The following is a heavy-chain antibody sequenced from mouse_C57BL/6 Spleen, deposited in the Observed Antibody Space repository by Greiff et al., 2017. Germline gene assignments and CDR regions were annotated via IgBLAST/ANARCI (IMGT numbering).Heavy chain of an antibody. CDR2: ISNGGGST. J-gene: IGHJ4*01. D-gene: IGHD1-1*01. V-gene: IGHV5-12*01. CDR1: GFTFSDYY. CDR3: ARSPYYYGSSYEGMDY. Sequence: EVKLMESGGGLVQPGGSLKLSCAASGFTFSDYYMYWVRQTPEKRLEWVAYISNGGGSTYYPDTVKGRFTISRDNAKNTLYLQMSRLKSEDTAMYYCARSPYYYGSSYEGMDYWGQGTSVTVSS.